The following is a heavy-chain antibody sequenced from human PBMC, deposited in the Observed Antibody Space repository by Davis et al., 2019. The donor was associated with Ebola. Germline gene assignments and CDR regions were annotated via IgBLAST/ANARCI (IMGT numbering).Heavy chain of an antibody. D-gene: IGHD4-17*01. CDR3: AIGAAPVDF. CDR2: IYYSGST. J-gene: IGHJ4*02. CDR1: GGSISSSSYY. V-gene: IGHV4-39*01. Sequence: MPSETLSLTCTVSGGSISSSSYYWGWIRQPPGKGLEWFGSIYYSGSTYYNPSLKSRVTISVDTSKNQFSLKLSSVTAADTAVYYCAIGAAPVDFWGQGALVTVSS.